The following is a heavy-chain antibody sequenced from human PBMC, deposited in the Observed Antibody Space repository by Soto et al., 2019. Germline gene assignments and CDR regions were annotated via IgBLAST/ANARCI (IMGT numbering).Heavy chain of an antibody. CDR1: GGTFSSYA. Sequence: GASVKVSCKASGGTFSSYAISWVRQAPGQGLEWMGGIIPIFGTANYAQKFQGRVTITADESTSTAYMELSSLRSEDTAVYYCASDILTGYYSPYYYYGMDVWGQGTLVTVSS. CDR3: ASDILTGYYSPYYYYGMDV. CDR2: IIPIFGTA. D-gene: IGHD3-9*01. V-gene: IGHV1-69*13. J-gene: IGHJ6*02.